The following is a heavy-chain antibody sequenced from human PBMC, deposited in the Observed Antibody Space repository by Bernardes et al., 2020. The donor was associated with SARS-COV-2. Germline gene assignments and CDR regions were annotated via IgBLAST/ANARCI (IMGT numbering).Heavy chain of an antibody. CDR3: ARPPHGGHLRHWFDP. V-gene: IGHV3-21*01. CDR2: ISSSSSYI. D-gene: IGHD4-17*01. CDR1: GFIFSSYS. Sequence: GGSLRLSCAASGFIFSSYSMNWVRQAPGKGLEWVSSISSSSSYIYYADSVKGRFTISRDNAKNSLYLQMNSLRAEDTAVYYCARPPHGGHLRHWFDPWGQGTLVTVSS. J-gene: IGHJ5*02.